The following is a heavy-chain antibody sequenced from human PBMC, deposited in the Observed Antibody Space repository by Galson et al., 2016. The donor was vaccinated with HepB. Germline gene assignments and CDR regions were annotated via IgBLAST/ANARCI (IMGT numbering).Heavy chain of an antibody. Sequence: SVKVSCKASGGTFMNYAINWVRQAPGQGLEWMGRMIPVFGTANYAQNFQGRITITADESTITVYMELSSLRSEDTAVYYCARDLEVVAGHGMGVWGQGTTITVSS. D-gene: IGHD6-19*01. CDR2: MIPVFGTA. CDR1: GGTFMNYA. CDR3: ARDLEVVAGHGMGV. V-gene: IGHV1-69*13. J-gene: IGHJ6*02.